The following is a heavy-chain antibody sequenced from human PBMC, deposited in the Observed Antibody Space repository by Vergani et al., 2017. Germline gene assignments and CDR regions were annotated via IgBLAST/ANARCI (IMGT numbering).Heavy chain of an antibody. CDR2: LDPHTGET. Sequence: QVQLVQSGAEVRKPGASVKVSCKASGYSLSDHYIHWVRQAPGQGFEWMGRLDPHTGETKYAEKFQGRAILTRNRSISTAYMELISLISDDTAVYYCARNRGRGGSYSVSWFDPWGQGTQVTVAS. CDR3: ARNRGRGGSYSVSWFDP. D-gene: IGHD3-10*01. CDR1: GYSLSDHY. V-gene: IGHV1-2*02. J-gene: IGHJ5*02.